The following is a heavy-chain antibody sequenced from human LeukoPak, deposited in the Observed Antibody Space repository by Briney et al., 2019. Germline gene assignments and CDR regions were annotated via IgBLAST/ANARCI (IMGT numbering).Heavy chain of an antibody. CDR1: GGSFSGYY. D-gene: IGHD4-11*01. V-gene: IGHV4-34*01. J-gene: IGHJ5*02. Sequence: SETLSLTCAVYGGSFSGYYWSWIRQPPGKGLEWIGEINHSGSTNYNPSLKSRVTISVDTSKNQFSLKLSSVTAADTAVYYCARETTVTAWWFDPWGQGTLVTVSS. CDR3: ARETTVTAWWFDP. CDR2: INHSGST.